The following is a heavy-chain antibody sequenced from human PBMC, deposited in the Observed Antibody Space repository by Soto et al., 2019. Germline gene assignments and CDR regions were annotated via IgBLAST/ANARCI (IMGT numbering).Heavy chain of an antibody. D-gene: IGHD6-13*01. J-gene: IGHJ4*02. Sequence: EVQLVESGGGLVQPGRSLRLSCAASGCTFDDYAMHWVRQAPGKDLEWVSGISWHSGSICYADSVKGRFTISRDNAKNSLYLQMNSLRAEDTALYYCAKDAGIAAAVRNPNFDYWGQGTLVTVSS. CDR2: ISWHSGSI. CDR3: AKDAGIAAAVRNPNFDY. CDR1: GCTFDDYA. V-gene: IGHV3-9*01.